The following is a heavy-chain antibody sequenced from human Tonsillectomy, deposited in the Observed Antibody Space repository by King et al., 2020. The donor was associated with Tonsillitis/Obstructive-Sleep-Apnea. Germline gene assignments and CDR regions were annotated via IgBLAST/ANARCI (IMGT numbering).Heavy chain of an antibody. Sequence: VQLVESGGGLVQPGGSLRLSCAASGFTVSNNYMNWVRQAPGKGLEWVSVIHSGGSTYYADSVKGRFTIPRDNSKNTLYLQMNSLRAEDTAVYYCATDTGLRDLDYWGQGTLVTVSS. J-gene: IGHJ4*02. CDR2: IHSGGST. D-gene: IGHD4-17*01. V-gene: IGHV3-66*01. CDR1: GFTVSNNY. CDR3: ATDTGLRDLDY.